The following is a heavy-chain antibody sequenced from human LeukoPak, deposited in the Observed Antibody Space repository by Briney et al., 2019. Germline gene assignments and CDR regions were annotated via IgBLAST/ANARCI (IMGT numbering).Heavy chain of an antibody. CDR2: ISSSGSTI. Sequence: GGSLRLSCAASGFTFSSYVINWVRQAPGKGLEWVSYISSSGSTIYYADSVKGRFTISRDNAKNSLYLQMNSLRAEDTAVYYCARGEECYYDSSGYYPFDYWGQGTLVTVSS. CDR1: GFTFSSYV. D-gene: IGHD3-22*01. J-gene: IGHJ4*02. CDR3: ARGEECYYDSSGYYPFDY. V-gene: IGHV3-48*03.